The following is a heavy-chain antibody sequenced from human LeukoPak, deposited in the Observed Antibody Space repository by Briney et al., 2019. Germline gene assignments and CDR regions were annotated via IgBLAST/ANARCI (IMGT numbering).Heavy chain of an antibody. CDR1: GVSVSDYS. D-gene: IGHD3-16*01. Sequence: GGSLRLSCAASGVSVSDYSSSWIRQSPGKGLEWISYVTSGSRSTNYADSVKGRFTISRDNAQNSVALQLDGLRADDTAVYFCTRERRGSYYAFESWGQGTLVTVSS. J-gene: IGHJ4*02. CDR2: VTSGSRST. CDR3: TRERRGSYYAFES. V-gene: IGHV3-11*05.